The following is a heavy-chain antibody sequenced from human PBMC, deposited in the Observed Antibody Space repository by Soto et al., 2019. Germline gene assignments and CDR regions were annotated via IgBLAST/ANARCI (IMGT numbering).Heavy chain of an antibody. CDR3: ARNYYDILTGPYYFDY. CDR2: IYYSGST. J-gene: IGHJ4*02. CDR1: GGSISSGFYY. Sequence: SETLSLTCTVSGGSISSGFYYWSWIRQPPGKGLEWIGYIYYSGSTYYNPSLKSRVTISADTSKNQFSLKLSSVTAADTAVYYCARNYYDILTGPYYFDYWGQGTLVTVS. D-gene: IGHD3-9*01. V-gene: IGHV4-30-4*01.